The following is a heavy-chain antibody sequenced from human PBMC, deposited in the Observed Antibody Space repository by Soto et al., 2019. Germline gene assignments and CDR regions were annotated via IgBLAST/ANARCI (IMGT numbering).Heavy chain of an antibody. Sequence: SETLSLTCTVSGGSISSYYWSWIRQPPGKGLEWIGYIYYSGSTNYNPSLKSRVTISVDTSKNQFSLKLSSVTAADTAVYYCARVVVTAIRFSGPYYFDYWGQGTLVTVSS. D-gene: IGHD2-21*02. CDR3: ARVVVTAIRFSGPYYFDY. CDR2: IYYSGST. CDR1: GGSISSYY. J-gene: IGHJ4*02. V-gene: IGHV4-59*01.